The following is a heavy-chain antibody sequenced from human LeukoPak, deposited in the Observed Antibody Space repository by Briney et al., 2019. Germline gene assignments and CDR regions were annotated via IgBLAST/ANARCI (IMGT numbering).Heavy chain of an antibody. V-gene: IGHV3-23*01. D-gene: IGHD6-19*01. CDR1: GFNFNKYD. CDR3: AKSGWLDD. Sequence: PGGSLRLSCAASGFNFNKYDMTWARQAPGKGLEWVSTITGRSDKTYYTDSVKGRFVTSRDNSKDTLYLQMNSLRAEDTALYYCAKSGWLDDLGQGGLVTVSS. J-gene: IGHJ4*02. CDR2: ITGRSDKT.